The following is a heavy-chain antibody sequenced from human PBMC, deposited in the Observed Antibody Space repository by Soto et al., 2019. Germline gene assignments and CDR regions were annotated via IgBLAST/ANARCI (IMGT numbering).Heavy chain of an antibody. D-gene: IGHD2-21*01. V-gene: IGHV3-15*01. CDR1: GFSFPGAW. Sequence: EVQLVESGGGLVKPGTSLTLSCSTSGFSFPGAWLHWVRQGPGKGLEWVGRIKGTTEGATTDYAAPVKDRFTISRDDSNHSIYLQMNSLKAERKGVYYRLPVTGVGCDYCGGQGPLVTVSS. CDR2: IKGTTEGATT. CDR3: LPVTGVGCDYC. J-gene: IGHJ4*02.